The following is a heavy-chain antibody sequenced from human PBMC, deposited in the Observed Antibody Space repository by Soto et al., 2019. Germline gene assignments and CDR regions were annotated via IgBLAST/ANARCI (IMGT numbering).Heavy chain of an antibody. Sequence: SETLSLTCAVYGGSFSGYYWSWIRQPPGKGLEWIGEINHSGSTNYNPSLKSRVTISVDTSKNQFSLKLSSVTAADTAVYYCARGAENWNLYYYYYMDVWGKGTTVTVSS. V-gene: IGHV4-34*01. D-gene: IGHD1-1*01. CDR2: INHSGST. CDR3: ARGAENWNLYYYYYMDV. J-gene: IGHJ6*03. CDR1: GGSFSGYY.